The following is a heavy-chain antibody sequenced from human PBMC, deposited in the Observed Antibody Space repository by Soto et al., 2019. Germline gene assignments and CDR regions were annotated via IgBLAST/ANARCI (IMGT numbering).Heavy chain of an antibody. CDR2: IVPIVDTS. V-gene: IGHV1-69*12. CDR3: VRVVAIPGYPDN. J-gene: IGHJ4*02. D-gene: IGHD5-12*01. Sequence: QVQLVQSGAEVRQPASSVKVSCKTSGGTFSSYAISWVRQAPGQGLEWMGGIVPIVDTSTYAQKFQGRVTITVDESTSTASMELSSLRSDDTAIYYCVRVVAIPGYPDNWGQGTLVTVSS. CDR1: GGTFSSYA.